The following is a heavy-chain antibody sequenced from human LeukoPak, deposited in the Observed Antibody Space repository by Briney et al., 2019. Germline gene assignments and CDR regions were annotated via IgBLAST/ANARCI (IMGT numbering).Heavy chain of an antibody. V-gene: IGHV1-2*02. J-gene: IGHJ5*02. D-gene: IGHD2-15*01. CDR2: INPNSGGT. CDR3: AREGGSVCSGGSCYWFDP. Sequence: GASVKVSCKASGYTFTGYYMHWVRQAPGQGLEWMGWINPNSGGTNYAQKFQGSVTMTRDTSISTAYMQLSRLRSDDTAVYYCAREGGSVCSGGSCYWFDPWGQGTLVTVSS. CDR1: GYTFTGYY.